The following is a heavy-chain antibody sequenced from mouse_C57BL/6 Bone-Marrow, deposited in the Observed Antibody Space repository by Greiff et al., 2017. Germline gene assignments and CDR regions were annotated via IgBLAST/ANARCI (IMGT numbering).Heavy chain of an antibody. CDR3: AREGPWFAY. J-gene: IGHJ3*01. CDR2: INPYNGGT. Sequence: EVKLMESGPVLVKPGASVKMSCKASGYTFTDYYMNWVKQSHGKSLEWIGVINPYNGGTNYNQKFKGKATLTVDKSSSTAYMELNSLTSEDSAVYYCAREGPWFAYWGQGTLVTVSA. V-gene: IGHV1-19*01. CDR1: GYTFTDYY.